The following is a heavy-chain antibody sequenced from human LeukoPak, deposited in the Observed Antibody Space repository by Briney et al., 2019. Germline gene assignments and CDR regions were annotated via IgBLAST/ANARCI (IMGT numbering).Heavy chain of an antibody. CDR2: IIQDGSAR. CDR3: AIDLLSCSSTSCYVS. Sequence: PGGSLRLSCAASGFTFSNSWMSWVRQAPGKGLEWVANIIQDGSARYYVDSVKGRFTISRDNADNSLYPQMNSLRAEDTAVYYCAIDLLSCSSTSCYVSWGRGTLVTVSS. D-gene: IGHD2-2*01. V-gene: IGHV3-7*01. CDR1: GFTFSNSW. J-gene: IGHJ5*02.